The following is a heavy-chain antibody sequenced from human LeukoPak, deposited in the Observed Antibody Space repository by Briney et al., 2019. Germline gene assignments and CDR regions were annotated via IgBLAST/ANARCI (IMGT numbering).Heavy chain of an antibody. Sequence: GGSLRLSCAASGFIFSRYEMNWIRQAPGKGLEWVSYISSSGSTKYYADSVKGRFTISRDNAKNSLFLQMNSLRAEDTAVYYCAKDEYYYGSGSYTQGDYYYYMDVWGKGTTVTISS. CDR3: AKDEYYYGSGSYTQGDYYYYMDV. D-gene: IGHD3-10*01. CDR2: ISSSGSTK. V-gene: IGHV3-48*03. J-gene: IGHJ6*03. CDR1: GFIFSRYE.